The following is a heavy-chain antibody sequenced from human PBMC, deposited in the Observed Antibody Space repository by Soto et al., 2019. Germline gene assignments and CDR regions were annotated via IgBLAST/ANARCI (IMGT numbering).Heavy chain of an antibody. Sequence: QVQLQESGPGLVKPSETLSLTCNVSGGSISSDYWSWIRQPPGKGLEWIGFIYYSGSINYNPSLESRVATPVDTSKDQVSLKLTSVTAEDTVVYPCAKHWDWGSLGYWGQGTLVTVSS. CDR2: IYYSGSI. CDR3: AKHWDWGSLGY. J-gene: IGHJ4*02. CDR1: GGSISSDY. D-gene: IGHD3-16*01. V-gene: IGHV4-59*08.